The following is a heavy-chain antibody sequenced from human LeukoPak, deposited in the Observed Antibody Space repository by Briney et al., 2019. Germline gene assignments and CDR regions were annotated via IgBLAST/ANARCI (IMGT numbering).Heavy chain of an antibody. V-gene: IGHV1-2*02. CDR2: LNPSSGGT. CDR3: AKSNGYGLIDI. J-gene: IGHJ3*02. CDR1: GYTFTAYY. D-gene: IGHD3-22*01. Sequence: ASVKVSCKASGYTFTAYYMHWVRQAPGQGLEWMGWLNPSSGGTNYAQKFQGRVTMTRDTSISTAYMELSRLTSDDTAVYYCAKSNGYGLIDIWGQGTMVTVSS.